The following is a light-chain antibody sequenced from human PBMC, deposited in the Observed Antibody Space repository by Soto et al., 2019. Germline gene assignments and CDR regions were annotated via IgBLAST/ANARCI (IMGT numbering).Light chain of an antibody. Sequence: DIQMTQSPSTLCASVGDRVTIPCRASQSISSWLAWYQQKPGKAPKLLIYKASSLQSGVPSRFSGSGSGTEFTLTISSLQPDDFATYYCQQYNRYSWTFGQGTKVDIK. V-gene: IGKV1-5*03. J-gene: IGKJ1*01. CDR1: QSISSW. CDR2: KAS. CDR3: QQYNRYSWT.